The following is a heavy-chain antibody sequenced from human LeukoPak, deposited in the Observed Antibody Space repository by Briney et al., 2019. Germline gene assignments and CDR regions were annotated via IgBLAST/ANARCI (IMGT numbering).Heavy chain of an antibody. V-gene: IGHV3-21*01. D-gene: IGHD4-17*01. CDR1: GFTFSSHS. CDR2: ISSSSSFR. Sequence: PGGSLRLSCAGSGFTFSSHSINWVRQAPGKGLEWVSSISSSSSFRYYADSVRGRFTISRDNAKNSVYLQMNSLRAEDTAVYYCARNVPHYGDYSAANYYYYGMDVWGLGTTVTVSS. J-gene: IGHJ6*02. CDR3: ARNVPHYGDYSAANYYYYGMDV.